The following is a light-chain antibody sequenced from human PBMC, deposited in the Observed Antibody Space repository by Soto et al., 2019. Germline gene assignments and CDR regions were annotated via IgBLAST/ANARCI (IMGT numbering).Light chain of an antibody. CDR2: DVS. Sequence: QSALTQPASVSGSPGQSITISCTGTSSDVGGYNYVSWYQQHPGKAPKLMIYDVSNRPSGVSNRFSGSKSGNTASLTNSGLQAEDEADYYCSSYTSITTVVFGGGTKLTVL. CDR1: SSDVGGYNY. CDR3: SSYTSITTVV. V-gene: IGLV2-14*01. J-gene: IGLJ2*01.